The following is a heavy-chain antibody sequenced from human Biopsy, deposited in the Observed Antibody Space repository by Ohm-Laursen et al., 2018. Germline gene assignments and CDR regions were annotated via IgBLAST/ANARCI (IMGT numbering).Heavy chain of an antibody. V-gene: IGHV1-69*06. CDR3: ATKLTGYFHH. J-gene: IGHJ1*01. CDR2: NIPILGTG. Sequence: SVKVSCKTPGGTFSNYGVNWVRQAPGQGLEWLGGNIPILGTGNYAQKFQDRVTVAADTSTSTATMELRSLRSGDTAVYYCATKLTGYFHHWGQGILVIVSS. D-gene: IGHD3-9*01. CDR1: GGTFSNYG.